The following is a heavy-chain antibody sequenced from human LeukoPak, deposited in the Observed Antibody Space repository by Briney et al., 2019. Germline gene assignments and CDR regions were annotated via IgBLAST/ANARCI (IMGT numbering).Heavy chain of an antibody. V-gene: IGHV1-24*01. J-gene: IGHJ4*02. Sequence: ASVKVSCKVSGDTLSELTMHWVRQAPGKGREWMGGFDPGAGEILYAQQFQGGVTMTEAPSTDTAYMELTSLRSEDSGVYFCAAGGIYSLLDYWGQGTLVTVSS. CDR1: GDTLSELT. D-gene: IGHD3-10*01. CDR2: FDPGAGEI. CDR3: AAGGIYSLLDY.